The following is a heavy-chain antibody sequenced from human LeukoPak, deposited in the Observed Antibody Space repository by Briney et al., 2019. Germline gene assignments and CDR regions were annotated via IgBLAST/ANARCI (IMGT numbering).Heavy chain of an antibody. Sequence: HPGGSLRLSCAASGFTFSSYAMSWVRQAPGKGLEWVSAISGSGGSTYYADSVKGRFTVSRDNAKNSLYLQMNSLRAEDTAVYYCARDSGYCSSTGCYVHYFDYWGQGTLVTVSS. D-gene: IGHD2-2*01. CDR2: ISGSGGST. J-gene: IGHJ4*02. CDR3: ARDSGYCSSTGCYVHYFDY. CDR1: GFTFSSYA. V-gene: IGHV3-23*01.